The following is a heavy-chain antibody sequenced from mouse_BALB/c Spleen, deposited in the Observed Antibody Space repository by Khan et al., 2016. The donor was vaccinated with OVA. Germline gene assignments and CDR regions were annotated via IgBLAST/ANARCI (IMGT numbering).Heavy chain of an antibody. Sequence: VQLQASGPELVRPGASVKISCKASGYSFTGYFMNWVMQSHGKSLEWIGRINPHIGETFYNQRFKDKATLTVDESSSTAHMELRILASEDSAVYYCTRIYRSDFDYWGQGTTLTVAS. V-gene: IGHV1-20*02. J-gene: IGHJ2*01. CDR3: TRIYRSDFDY. D-gene: IGHD1-1*01. CDR2: INPHIGET. CDR1: GYSFTGYF.